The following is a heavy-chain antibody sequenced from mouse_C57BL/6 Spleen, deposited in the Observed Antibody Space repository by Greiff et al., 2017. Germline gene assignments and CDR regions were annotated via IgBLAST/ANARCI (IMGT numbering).Heavy chain of an antibody. CDR1: GYAFSSSW. D-gene: IGHD3-2*02. Sequence: VQVVESGPELVKPGASVKISCKASGYAFSSSWMNWVKQRPGKGLEWIGRIYPGDGDTNYNGKFKGKATLTADKASSTAYMQLSSLTSEDSAVYFCTKTAQATYPFAYWGQGTLVTVSA. J-gene: IGHJ3*01. CDR2: IYPGDGDT. V-gene: IGHV1-82*01. CDR3: TKTAQATYPFAY.